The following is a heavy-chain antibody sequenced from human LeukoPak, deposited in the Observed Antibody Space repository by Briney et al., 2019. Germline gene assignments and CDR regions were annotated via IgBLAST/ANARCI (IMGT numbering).Heavy chain of an antibody. J-gene: IGHJ4*02. Sequence: GGSLRLSCVTSGFTFKNYGMSWVRQAPGKGLEWVTGISGSGDNTYYADSVKGRFTFSRDNSQNTLFLQMGSLRVEDTGVYYCAKEAYYDLWSSLYKGGLDSWGPGTPVTVSS. CDR2: ISGSGDNT. CDR3: AKEAYYDLWSSLYKGGLDS. CDR1: GFTFKNYG. D-gene: IGHD3-3*01. V-gene: IGHV3-23*01.